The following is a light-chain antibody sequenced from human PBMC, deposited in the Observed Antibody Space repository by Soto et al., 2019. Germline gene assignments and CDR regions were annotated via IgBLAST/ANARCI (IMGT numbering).Light chain of an antibody. CDR2: GAS. CDR3: QQYNNWPLL. V-gene: IGKV3-15*01. CDR1: QSVSSK. J-gene: IGKJ2*01. Sequence: EMVMTQSPATLSVSPGERATLSCRASQSVSSKLAWYQQKPGQAPRLLIQGASTRATGIPARFSGSGSGTEFTLTISSLQSEDFAVYYCQQYNNWPLLFGQGTKLEIK.